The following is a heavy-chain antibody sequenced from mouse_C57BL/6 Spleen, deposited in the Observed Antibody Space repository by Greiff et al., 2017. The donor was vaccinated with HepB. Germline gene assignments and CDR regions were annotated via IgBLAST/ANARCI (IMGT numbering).Heavy chain of an antibody. CDR1: GYTFTDYY. Sequence: EVQLQQSGPELVKPGASVKISCKASGYTFTDYYMNWVKQSHGKSLEWIGDINPNNGGTSYNQKFKGKATLTVDKSSSTAYMELRSLTSEDSAVYYCARGALRSWFAYLGQGTLVTVSA. J-gene: IGHJ3*01. D-gene: IGHD1-1*01. CDR2: INPNNGGT. V-gene: IGHV1-26*01. CDR3: ARGALRSWFAY.